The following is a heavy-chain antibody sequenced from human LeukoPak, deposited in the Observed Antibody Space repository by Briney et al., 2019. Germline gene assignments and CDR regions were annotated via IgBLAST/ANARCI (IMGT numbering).Heavy chain of an antibody. V-gene: IGHV3-7*01. Sequence: GGSMRLSCAASGFTFSSYWMSWVRQAPGKGREWVANIKQEGSEKYYVDSVKGRFTISRDNAKNSLYMQMNSMRAEDSAVYYWVREANEQARYYYYMDVWGKGTTVTVSS. CDR3: VREANEQARYYYYMDV. CDR2: IKQEGSEK. J-gene: IGHJ6*03. D-gene: IGHD1-1*01. CDR1: GFTFSSYW.